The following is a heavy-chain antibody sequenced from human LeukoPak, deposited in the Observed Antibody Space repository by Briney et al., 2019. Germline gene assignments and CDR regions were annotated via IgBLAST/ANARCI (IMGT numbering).Heavy chain of an antibody. CDR3: ARDVGGLDY. CDR2: ISYDGSNK. Sequence: GGSLRLSCAASGFTFSSYAMHWVRQAPGKGLEWVAVISYDGSNKYYADSVKGRFTISRDNSKNTLYLQMNRLRAEDTAVYYCARDVGGLDYWGQGTLVTVSS. CDR1: GFTFSSYA. J-gene: IGHJ4*02. V-gene: IGHV3-30*01. D-gene: IGHD2-15*01.